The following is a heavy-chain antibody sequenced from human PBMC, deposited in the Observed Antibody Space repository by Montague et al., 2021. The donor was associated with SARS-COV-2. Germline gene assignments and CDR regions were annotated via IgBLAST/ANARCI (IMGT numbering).Heavy chain of an antibody. CDR3: ALPLGGARFDP. Sequence: SETLSLTCTVSGGSVSSDNWWTWVRQPPGKGLEWIGEIYRSGTTNYNPSLQSRVTISVDKSRNHHSLNLRSVTAADTAMYYCALPLGGARFDPWGQGSLVTVSS. CDR1: GGSVSSDNW. D-gene: IGHD1-26*01. V-gene: IGHV4-4*02. CDR2: IYRSGTT. J-gene: IGHJ5*02.